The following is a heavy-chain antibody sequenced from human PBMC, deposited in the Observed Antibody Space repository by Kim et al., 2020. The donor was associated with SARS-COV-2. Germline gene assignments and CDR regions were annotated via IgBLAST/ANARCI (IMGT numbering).Heavy chain of an antibody. Sequence: ASVKVSCKGSGYTFTTYGMHWVRQAPGQRLEWMGWINVGKGNTKYSEKFQGRVTITRDTSASTAYMELSSLRFEDSAVYYCARDQGVGDYWGQGALVTVSS. CDR2: INVGKGNT. D-gene: IGHD1-26*01. CDR3: ARDQGVGDY. V-gene: IGHV1-3*01. J-gene: IGHJ4*02. CDR1: GYTFTTYG.